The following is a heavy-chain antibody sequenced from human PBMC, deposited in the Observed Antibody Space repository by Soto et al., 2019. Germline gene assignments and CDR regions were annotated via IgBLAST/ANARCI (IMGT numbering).Heavy chain of an antibody. D-gene: IGHD6-13*01. Sequence: GGSLRLSCGASGFTFSSYAMSWVRQAPGKGLEWVSAISGSGGSTYYADSVKGRFTISRDNSKNTLYLQMDSLRAEDTAVYYCAKYGIAAAVELCYFDYWGQGTLVTVSS. J-gene: IGHJ4*02. CDR1: GFTFSSYA. CDR3: AKYGIAAAVELCYFDY. CDR2: ISGSGGST. V-gene: IGHV3-23*01.